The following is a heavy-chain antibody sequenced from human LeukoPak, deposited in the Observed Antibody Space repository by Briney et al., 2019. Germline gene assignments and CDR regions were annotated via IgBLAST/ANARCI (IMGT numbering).Heavy chain of an antibody. CDR1: GFTFSSYE. CDR2: ISSSGSTI. D-gene: IGHD6-19*01. J-gene: IGHJ4*02. V-gene: IGHV3-48*03. CDR3: AREGGGYSSGWYRYFDY. Sequence: GGSLRLSCAASGFTFSSYEMNWVRQAPGKGLEWVSYISSSGSTIYYADSVKGRFTISRDNAKNSLYPQMNSLRAEDTAVYYCAREGGGYSSGWYRYFDYWGQGTLVTVSS.